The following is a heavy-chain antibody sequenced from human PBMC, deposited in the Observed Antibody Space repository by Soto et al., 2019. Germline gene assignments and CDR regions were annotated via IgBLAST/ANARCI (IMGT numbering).Heavy chain of an antibody. Sequence: QVQLQESGPGLVKPSETLSLTCTVSGGSISSYYWNWIRQPPGKGLEWIGYIYYSGSTNYNPSRKSRVTIXVXXSKNLFSLKLSSVTAADTAVYYCARRPGYGYGMDVWGQGTTVTVSS. D-gene: IGHD6-13*01. J-gene: IGHJ6*02. CDR2: IYYSGST. CDR1: GGSISSYY. V-gene: IGHV4-59*08. CDR3: ARRPGYGYGMDV.